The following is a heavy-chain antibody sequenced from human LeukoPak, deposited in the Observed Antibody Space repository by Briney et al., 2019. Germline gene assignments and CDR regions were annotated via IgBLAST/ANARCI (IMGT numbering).Heavy chain of an antibody. CDR3: ASEYKYDSSGANAFDI. D-gene: IGHD3-22*01. J-gene: IGHJ3*02. CDR2: IHPNTGGT. Sequence: ASVKVSCKASGYTFTGHYIHWVRQAPGQGLEWMGWIHPNTGGTKYAQKFQGRVTMARDTSSSTAYMELSSLRSADTAVYYCASEYKYDSSGANAFDIWGQGTMVTVSS. CDR1: GYTFTGHY. V-gene: IGHV1-2*02.